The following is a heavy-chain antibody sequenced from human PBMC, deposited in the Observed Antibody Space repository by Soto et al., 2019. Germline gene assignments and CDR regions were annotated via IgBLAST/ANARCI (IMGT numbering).Heavy chain of an antibody. CDR3: ARDPADIVVVPAAISFDY. Sequence: QVQLVQSGAEVKKPGASVKVSCKASGYTFTSYGISWVRQAPGQGLEWMGWISAYNGNTNYAQKLQGRVTMTTDTSTSTAYMELRSLRSDDTAVYYCARDPADIVVVPAAISFDYWGQGPLVTVSS. J-gene: IGHJ4*02. CDR1: GYTFTSYG. V-gene: IGHV1-18*01. CDR2: ISAYNGNT. D-gene: IGHD2-2*01.